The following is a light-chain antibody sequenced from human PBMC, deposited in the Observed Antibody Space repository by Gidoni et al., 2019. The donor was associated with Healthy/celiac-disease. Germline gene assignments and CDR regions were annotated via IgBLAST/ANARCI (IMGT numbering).Light chain of an antibody. CDR1: QSISSY. J-gene: IGKJ1*01. Sequence: DIQMTQSPSSLSASVGDRVTITCRASQSISSYLHWYQQKPGKAPKLLIYAASSLQSGVPSRFSGSGSGTDFTLTISSLQPEDFATYYGQQSYSTPWTFGQGTKVEIK. CDR3: QQSYSTPWT. CDR2: AAS. V-gene: IGKV1-39*01.